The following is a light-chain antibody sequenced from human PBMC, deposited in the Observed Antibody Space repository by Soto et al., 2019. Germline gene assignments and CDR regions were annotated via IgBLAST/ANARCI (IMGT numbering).Light chain of an antibody. V-gene: IGKV1-8*01. CDR3: QKYNSAPRA. J-gene: IGKJ1*01. CDR1: QGISTY. Sequence: IRMTQSPSAFSVSTGDRVTLTCRASQGISTYLAWDQQKPGQAPRLLIYAASTVQRGVPSRFSGSGSGTEFTLTISSLQPEDVATYYCQKYNSAPRAFGQGTKVDI. CDR2: AAS.